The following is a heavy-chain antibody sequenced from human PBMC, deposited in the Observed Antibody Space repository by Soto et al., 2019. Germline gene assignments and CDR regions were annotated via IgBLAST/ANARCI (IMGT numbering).Heavy chain of an antibody. CDR2: PYHSGNP. Sequence: QLQLQESGSRMVKSSETLSLTCAVSGDTISTGGYSWAWMRQPPGKALEWIGEPYHSGNPYYNPSVKSRVIISVDRSKNQFSLKLRSVSAADTAVYYDARETYGDYVGYFDPCGQGTLVTVSS. V-gene: IGHV4-30-2*01. D-gene: IGHD4-17*01. CDR3: ARETYGDYVGYFDP. CDR1: GDTISTGGYS. J-gene: IGHJ5*02.